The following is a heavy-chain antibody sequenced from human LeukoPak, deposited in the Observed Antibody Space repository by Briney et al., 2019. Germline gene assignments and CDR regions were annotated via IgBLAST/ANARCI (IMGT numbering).Heavy chain of an antibody. V-gene: IGHV3-23*01. CDR2: ISGGGGST. D-gene: IGHD4-17*01. CDR3: AKDYTVTLSPFDY. J-gene: IGHJ4*02. CDR1: GFTFSSYA. Sequence: PGGSLRLSCAASGFTFSSYAMSWVRQAPGKGLEWVSAISGGGGSTYYADSVKGRFTFSRDNSKNTLYLQMNSLRAEDTAVYYCAKDYTVTLSPFDYWGQGTLVTVSS.